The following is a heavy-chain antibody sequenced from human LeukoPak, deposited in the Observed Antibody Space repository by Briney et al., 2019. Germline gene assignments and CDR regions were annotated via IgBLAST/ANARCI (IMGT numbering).Heavy chain of an antibody. D-gene: IGHD6-19*01. J-gene: IGHJ4*02. CDR2: ISSSGSTI. CDR1: GFTFSSYE. CDR3: ARDFYSRGLKFDY. V-gene: IGHV3-48*03. Sequence: GGSLRLSCAASGFTFSSYEMNWVRQAPGKGLEWVSYISSSGSTIYYADSVKGRFTISRDNAQNSLYLQMNSLRAEDTAVYYCARDFYSRGLKFDYWGQGTLVTVSS.